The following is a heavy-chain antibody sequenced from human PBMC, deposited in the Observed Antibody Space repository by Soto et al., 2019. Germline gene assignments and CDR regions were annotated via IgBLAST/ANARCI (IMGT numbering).Heavy chain of an antibody. D-gene: IGHD2-2*01. V-gene: IGHV1-69*13. J-gene: IGHJ6*02. CDR2: IIPIFGTP. Sequence: GASEKVSCKPSGGTFTNYAFSWVRQAPGQGLEWMGGIIPIFGTPDYAQNFQGRVTITADESTRTASMELSSLRSDDTAVYYCARERSVGYCITTTCPKPFYYYAMDVWGQGTTVTVSS. CDR1: GGTFTNYA. CDR3: ARERSVGYCITTTCPKPFYYYAMDV.